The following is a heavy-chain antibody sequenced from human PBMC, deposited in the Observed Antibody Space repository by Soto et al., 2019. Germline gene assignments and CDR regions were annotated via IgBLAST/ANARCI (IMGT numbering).Heavy chain of an antibody. CDR1: GYTFTTFW. Sequence: GESLKISCTGFGYTFTTFWISWVRQMPEKRLEWMGSIDPRDSYVNYSPSFQGHVTISLDKSISTAYLQWGSLKASDTAMYYCARLFCSTTTCDSWFDPWGQGTLVTVSS. D-gene: IGHD2-2*01. J-gene: IGHJ5*02. CDR2: IDPRDSYV. CDR3: ARLFCSTTTCDSWFDP. V-gene: IGHV5-10-1*01.